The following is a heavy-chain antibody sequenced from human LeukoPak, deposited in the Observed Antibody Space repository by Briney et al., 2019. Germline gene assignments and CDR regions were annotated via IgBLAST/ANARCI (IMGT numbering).Heavy chain of an antibody. D-gene: IGHD4-23*01. J-gene: IGHJ4*02. CDR2: IGPSGNDI. Sequence: GGSLRLSCAASGFTFSTYAMTWVRRAPGKGLEWVSVIGPSGNDIHYADSVEGRFTISRDNSRNTLYLQMNSLRAEDTAVYYCAKYAPTTTVVTRFFDHWGQGALVTVSS. CDR3: AKYAPTTTVVTRFFDH. V-gene: IGHV3-23*01. CDR1: GFTFSTYA.